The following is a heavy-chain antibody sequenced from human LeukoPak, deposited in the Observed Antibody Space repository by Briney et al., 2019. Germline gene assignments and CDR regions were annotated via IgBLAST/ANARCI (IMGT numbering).Heavy chain of an antibody. CDR1: GGSFSGYY. D-gene: IGHD3-3*01. Sequence: PSETLSLTCAVYGGSFSGYYWSWIRQPPGKGLEWIGSIYYSGSTYYNPSLKSRVTISVDTSKNQFSLKLSSVTAADTAVYYCARGRWPTYYDFWSGYNFFDYWGQGTLVTVSS. V-gene: IGHV4-34*01. J-gene: IGHJ4*02. CDR2: IYYSGST. CDR3: ARGRWPTYYDFWSGYNFFDY.